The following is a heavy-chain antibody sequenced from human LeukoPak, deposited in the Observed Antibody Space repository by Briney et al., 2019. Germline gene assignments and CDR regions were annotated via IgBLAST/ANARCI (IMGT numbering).Heavy chain of an antibody. V-gene: IGHV1-69*05. CDR2: IIPIFGTA. CDR1: GGTFSSYA. D-gene: IGHD3-22*01. CDR3: ASLLLNYYDSSGYDDY. Sequence: ASVKVSCKASGGTFSSYAISWVRQAPGQGLEWMGGIIPIFGTANYAQKFQGRVTITTDESTSTAYMELSGLRSEDTAVYYCASLLLNYYDSSGYDDYWGQGTLVTVSS. J-gene: IGHJ4*02.